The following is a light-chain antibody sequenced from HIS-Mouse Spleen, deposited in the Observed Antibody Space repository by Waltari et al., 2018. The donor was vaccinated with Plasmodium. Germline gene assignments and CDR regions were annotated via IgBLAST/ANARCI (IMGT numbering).Light chain of an antibody. CDR2: QDS. CDR1: KFGDKY. Sequence: SYELTQPPSVSVSPGQTASITCSGAKFGDKYPCWYQQKPGQSPVLVIYQDSKRPSGIPERFSGSNPGNTATLTISGTQAMDEADYYCQAWDSSTSVVFGGGTKLTVL. V-gene: IGLV3-1*01. CDR3: QAWDSSTSVV. J-gene: IGLJ2*01.